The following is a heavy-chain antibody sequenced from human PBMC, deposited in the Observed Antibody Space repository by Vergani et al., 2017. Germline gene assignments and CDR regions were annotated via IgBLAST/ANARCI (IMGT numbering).Heavy chain of an antibody. CDR1: GGTFSSYT. CDR2: IIPILGIA. Sequence: QVQLVQSGAEVKKPGSSVKVSCKASGGTFSSYTISWVRQAPGQGLEWMGRIIPILGIANYAQKFQGRVTITADKSTSTAYMELSSMRSEDKAVYYCARDQSQLSGYYGMDVWGQGTTVTVSS. D-gene: IGHD2-2*01. V-gene: IGHV1-69*08. J-gene: IGHJ6*02. CDR3: ARDQSQLSGYYGMDV.